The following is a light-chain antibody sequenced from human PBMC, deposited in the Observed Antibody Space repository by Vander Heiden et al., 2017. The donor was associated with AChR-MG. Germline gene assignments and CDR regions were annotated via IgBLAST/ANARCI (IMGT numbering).Light chain of an antibody. CDR3: QQSDSSPHT. J-gene: IGKJ2*01. Sequence: DIQMTQSPSSLSASVGDRVTITCRASQGISTYLSWYQQKPGMAPKVLIYATSTLQSGVPPRFSGSGSGTDFTLTISSLQPEDFATYFCQQSDSSPHTFGQGTNLEIK. CDR2: ATS. V-gene: IGKV1-39*01. CDR1: QGISTY.